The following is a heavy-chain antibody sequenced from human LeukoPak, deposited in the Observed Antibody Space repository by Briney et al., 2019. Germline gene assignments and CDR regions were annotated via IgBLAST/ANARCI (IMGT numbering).Heavy chain of an antibody. Sequence: SETLSLTCTVSGGSISSGSYYWSWIRQPPGKGLEWIGRIYTSGSTNYNPSLKSRVTISVDTSKNQFSLKLSSVTAADTAVYYCARGSSSPLDYWGQGTLVTVSS. CDR1: GGSISSGSYY. CDR3: ARGSSSPLDY. CDR2: IYTSGST. D-gene: IGHD6-6*01. V-gene: IGHV4-61*02. J-gene: IGHJ4*02.